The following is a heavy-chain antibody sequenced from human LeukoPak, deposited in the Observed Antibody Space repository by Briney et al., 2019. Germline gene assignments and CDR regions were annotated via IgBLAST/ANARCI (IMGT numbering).Heavy chain of an antibody. CDR3: ARVVAATYYFDY. CDR1: GYTFTGYY. Sequence: ASVKVSCKASGYTFTGYYMHWVRQAPGQGLEWMGRINPNSGGTNYAQKFQGRATMTRDTSISTAYMELSRLRSDDTAVYYCARVVAATYYFDYWGQGTLVTVSS. V-gene: IGHV1-2*06. CDR2: INPNSGGT. J-gene: IGHJ4*02. D-gene: IGHD2-15*01.